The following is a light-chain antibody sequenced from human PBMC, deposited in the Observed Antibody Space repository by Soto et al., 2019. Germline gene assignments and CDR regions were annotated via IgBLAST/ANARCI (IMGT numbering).Light chain of an antibody. CDR2: GNS. V-gene: IGLV1-40*01. CDR3: QSYDSGLSGPVV. CDR1: SSNIGAGYD. Sequence: QSVLTQPPSVSGAPGQRVTISCTGSSSNIGAGYDVHWYQQLPGTAPKLLIYGNSNRPSGVPDRFSGSKSATSASLAITGLQAEDEADYYCQSYDSGLSGPVVFGGGTKLTVL. J-gene: IGLJ2*01.